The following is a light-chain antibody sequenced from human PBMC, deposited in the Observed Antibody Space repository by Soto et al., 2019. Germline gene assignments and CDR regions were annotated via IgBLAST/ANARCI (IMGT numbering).Light chain of an antibody. Sequence: QSALTQPRSVSGSPGQSVTISCTGTSSDVGGYNFVSWYQQHPGKAPKFMIYDVTKRPSGVPDRFSGSKSGNTASLTISGLQAEDEADYYCCSYVGSYTSYVFGTGPKLTVL. CDR2: DVT. J-gene: IGLJ1*01. V-gene: IGLV2-11*01. CDR3: CSYVGSYTSYV. CDR1: SSDVGGYNF.